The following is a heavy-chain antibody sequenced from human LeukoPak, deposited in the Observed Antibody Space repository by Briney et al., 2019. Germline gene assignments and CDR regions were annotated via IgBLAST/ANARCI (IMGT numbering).Heavy chain of an antibody. J-gene: IGHJ4*02. CDR3: ARGRYSYGDEF. Sequence: SQTLSLTCTVSGGSISSGGYYWSWIRQHPGKGLEWIGYIYYSGSTYYNPSLKSRITISVDTSKNYFSLKLSSVTAADTAVYYCARGRYSYGDEFWGQGTLVTVSS. V-gene: IGHV4-31*03. D-gene: IGHD5-18*01. CDR2: IYYSGST. CDR1: GGSISSGGYY.